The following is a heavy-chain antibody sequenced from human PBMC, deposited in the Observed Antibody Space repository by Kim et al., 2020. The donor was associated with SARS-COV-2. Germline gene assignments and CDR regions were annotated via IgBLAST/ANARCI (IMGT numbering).Heavy chain of an antibody. CDR2: KTDGGTT. CDR3: TTADY. Sequence: KTDGGTTDYAAPVKGRFTNSRDDSKNTLYLQMNSLKTEDTAVYYCTTADYWGQGTLVTVSS. V-gene: IGHV3-15*01. J-gene: IGHJ4*02.